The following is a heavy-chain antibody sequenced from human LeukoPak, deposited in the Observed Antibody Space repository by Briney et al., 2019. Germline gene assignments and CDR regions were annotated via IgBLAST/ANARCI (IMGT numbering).Heavy chain of an antibody. CDR2: IYYKEDT. Sequence: PSETLSLTCTVSGASISDYFWRWIRQSPRKGQEWIGYIYYKEDTNYNPSLTSRVTISMNTSKNQFSLKLKSVTSADTAVYYCARDRRYCTGGTCYLDPYFDYWGQGTLVTVSS. J-gene: IGHJ4*02. D-gene: IGHD2-8*02. CDR1: GASISDYF. V-gene: IGHV4-59*13. CDR3: ARDRRYCTGGTCYLDPYFDY.